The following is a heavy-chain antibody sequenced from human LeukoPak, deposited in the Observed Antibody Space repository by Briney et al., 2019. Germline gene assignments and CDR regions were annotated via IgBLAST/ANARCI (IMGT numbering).Heavy chain of an antibody. CDR3: ARGTLTAPRSAFDI. Sequence: ASVKVSCRASGYTFTGYYMSWVRQAPGQGLEWMGWINPDSGGTHYAQNFQGWVTMTRDTSISTAYMELSRLRSDDTAVYYCARGTLTAPRSAFDIWGQGTMVTVSS. CDR2: INPDSGGT. CDR1: GYTFTGYY. J-gene: IGHJ3*02. D-gene: IGHD1-14*01. V-gene: IGHV1-2*04.